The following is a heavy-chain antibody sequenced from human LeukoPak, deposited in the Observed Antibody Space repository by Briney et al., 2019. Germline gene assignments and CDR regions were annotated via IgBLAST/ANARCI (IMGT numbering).Heavy chain of an antibody. D-gene: IGHD3-22*01. CDR3: ARPYYYDSRIDP. Sequence: SETLSLTCTVSGGSISSGDYYWSWTRQPPGKGLEWIGYTYYSGSTYYNPSLKNRVSISVDTSKNQFSLNLSSVTAADTAVYYCARPYYYDSRIDPWGQGTLVTVSS. CDR2: TYYSGST. J-gene: IGHJ5*02. V-gene: IGHV4-30-4*01. CDR1: GGSISSGDYY.